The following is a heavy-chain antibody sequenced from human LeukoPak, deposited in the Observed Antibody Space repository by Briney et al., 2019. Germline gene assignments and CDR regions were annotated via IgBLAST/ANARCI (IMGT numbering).Heavy chain of an antibody. CDR1: GGSISSDY. Sequence: PSETLSLTCTVSGGSISSDYWSWIRQPPGKGLEWIGYIYYSGSTNYNPSLKSRVTISVDTSKNQFSLKLSSVTAADTAMYYCARERKNYYDSSGYVDYWGQGTLVTVSS. CDR3: ARERKNYYDSSGYVDY. CDR2: IYYSGST. J-gene: IGHJ4*02. D-gene: IGHD3-22*01. V-gene: IGHV4-59*01.